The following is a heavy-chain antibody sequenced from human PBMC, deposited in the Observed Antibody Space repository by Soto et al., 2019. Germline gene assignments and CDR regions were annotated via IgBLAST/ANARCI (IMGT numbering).Heavy chain of an antibody. CDR3: ALRGATKPY. Sequence: GGSLRLSCAASGFTFSNYVMSWVRQAPGKGLEWVSGISGSGGSTDYADSVKGRFTISRDNSKNTLYLQMNSLRAEDTAVYYCALRGATKPYWGQGTMVTVSS. CDR1: GFTFSNYV. V-gene: IGHV3-23*01. J-gene: IGHJ4*03. CDR2: ISGSGGST. D-gene: IGHD3-10*01.